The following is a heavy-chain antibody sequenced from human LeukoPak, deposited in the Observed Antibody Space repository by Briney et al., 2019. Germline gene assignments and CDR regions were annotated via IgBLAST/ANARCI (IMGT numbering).Heavy chain of an antibody. D-gene: IGHD2-2*01. CDR2: IIPIFGTA. CDR3: ARGGRTPFDP. V-gene: IGHV1-69*06. J-gene: IGHJ5*02. CDR1: GGTFSSYA. Sequence: SVTVSCKASGGTFSSYAISWVRQAPGQGLEWMGRIIPIFGTANYAQKFQGRVTITADKSTSTAYTELSSLRSEDTAVYYCARGGRTPFDPWGQGTLVTVSS.